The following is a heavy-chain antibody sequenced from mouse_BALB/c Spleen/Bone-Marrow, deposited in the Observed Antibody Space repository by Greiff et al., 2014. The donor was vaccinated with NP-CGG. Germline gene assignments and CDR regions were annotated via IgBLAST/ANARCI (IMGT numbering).Heavy chain of an antibody. J-gene: IGHJ3*01. Sequence: EVKLVESGGGLVKPGGSLKLSCAASGFTSSSYAMSWVRQTPEKRLEWVASISSGGNTYYPDSMKGRFTISRDNARNILYLQMSSLRSEDTAMYYCARGGELRPWFAYWGQGTLVTVSA. CDR1: GFTSSSYA. CDR3: ARGGELRPWFAY. CDR2: ISSGGNT. V-gene: IGHV5-6-5*01. D-gene: IGHD2-4*01.